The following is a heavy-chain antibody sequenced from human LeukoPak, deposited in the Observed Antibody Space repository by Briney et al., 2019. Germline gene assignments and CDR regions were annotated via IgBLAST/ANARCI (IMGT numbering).Heavy chain of an antibody. V-gene: IGHV3-23*01. J-gene: IGHJ6*02. D-gene: IGHD6-6*01. CDR1: GFTFSSYA. CDR2: ISGSGGST. Sequence: GGSLRLSCAASGFTFSSYAMSWVRQAPGKGLEWVSAISGSGGSTYYADFVKGRFTISRDNSENTLYLQMNSLRAEDTAVYYCEQRYSSSSGVYYGMDVWGQGTTVTVSS. CDR3: EQRYSSSSGVYYGMDV.